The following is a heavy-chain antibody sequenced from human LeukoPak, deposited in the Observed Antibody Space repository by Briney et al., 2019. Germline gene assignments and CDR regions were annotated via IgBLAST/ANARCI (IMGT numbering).Heavy chain of an antibody. CDR2: IYYSGST. D-gene: IGHD1-26*01. CDR1: GGSISSYH. Sequence: SETLSLTCTVSGGSISSYHWSWIRQPPGKGLEWIGYIYYSGSTNYNPSLKSRVTISVDTSKNQFSLKLSSVTAADTAVYYCARGGGSYSDWGQGTLVTVSS. CDR3: ARGGGSYSD. J-gene: IGHJ4*02. V-gene: IGHV4-59*01.